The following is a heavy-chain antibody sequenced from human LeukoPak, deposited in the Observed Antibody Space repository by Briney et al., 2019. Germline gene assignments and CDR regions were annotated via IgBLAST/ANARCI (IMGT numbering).Heavy chain of an antibody. CDR2: IYTSGST. V-gene: IGHV4-61*02. Sequence: SKTLSLTCTVSGGSISSGSYYWSWIRQPAGKGLEWIGRIYTSGSTNYNPSLKSRVTISVDTSKNQFSLKLSSVTAADTAVYYCARGVAIFGVVPYADYWGQGTLVTVSS. D-gene: IGHD3-3*01. J-gene: IGHJ4*02. CDR1: GGSISSGSYY. CDR3: ARGVAIFGVVPYADY.